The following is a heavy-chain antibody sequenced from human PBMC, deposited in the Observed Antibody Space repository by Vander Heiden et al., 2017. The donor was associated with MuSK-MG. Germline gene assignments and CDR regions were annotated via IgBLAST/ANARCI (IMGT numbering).Heavy chain of an antibody. V-gene: IGHV3-21*06. Sequence: EVQLVESGGGLVKPGGSLRLSCSASGFSFSAYSLNWVRQAPGKGLEWVSSISSSRFYIYYADSVKGRFTISRDNANNTLFLQLSNLRAEDTAVYYCARDPSESTYYNIFSGLLNYWYFDLWGRGTLVSVSS. J-gene: IGHJ2*01. CDR3: ARDPSESTYYNIFSGLLNYWYFDL. CDR1: GFSFSAYS. CDR2: ISSSRFYI. D-gene: IGHD3-9*01.